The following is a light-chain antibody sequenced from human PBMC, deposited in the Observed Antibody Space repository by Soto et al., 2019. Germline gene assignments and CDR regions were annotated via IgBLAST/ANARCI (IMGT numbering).Light chain of an antibody. J-gene: IGKJ1*01. CDR3: QHYNSYS. V-gene: IGKV1-5*01. CDR2: DAS. CDR1: QSTTNW. Sequence: DIQMTQSPSTLSASVGYRVTITCRTSQSTTNWLAWYQQRPGKAPKLLIYDASSLARGVPSRFSGSGSGTKFTLTISSLQPDDFATYYCQHYNSYSFGQGTKVDIK.